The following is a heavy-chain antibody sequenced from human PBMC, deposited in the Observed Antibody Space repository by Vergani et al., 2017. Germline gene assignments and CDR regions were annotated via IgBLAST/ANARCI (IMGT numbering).Heavy chain of an antibody. CDR3: AREGGTMVRGGGYYFDY. J-gene: IGHJ4*02. CDR1: GFTVSSNY. V-gene: IGHV3-53*02. Sequence: EVQLVETGGGFIQPGGSLRLSCAASGFTVSSNYMSWVRQAPGKGLEWVSVIYSGGSTYYADSVKGRFTISRDNSKNTLYLQMNSLRPEDRAVYYCAREGGTMVRGGGYYFDYWGQGTLVIVSS. CDR2: IYSGGST. D-gene: IGHD3-10*01.